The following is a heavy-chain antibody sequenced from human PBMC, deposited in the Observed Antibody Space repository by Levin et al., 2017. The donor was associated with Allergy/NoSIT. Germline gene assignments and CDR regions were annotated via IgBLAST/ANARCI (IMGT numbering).Heavy chain of an antibody. CDR3: ARDLQYYDILTGYYPYGMDV. D-gene: IGHD3-9*01. V-gene: IGHV4-61*01. Sequence: PSETLSLTCTVSGGSVSSGSYYWSWIRQPPGKGLEWIGYIYYSGSTNYNPSLKSRVTISVDTSKNQFSLKLSSVTAADTAVYYCARDLQYYDILTGYYPYGMDVWGQGTTVTVSS. CDR2: IYYSGST. CDR1: GGSVSSGSYY. J-gene: IGHJ6*02.